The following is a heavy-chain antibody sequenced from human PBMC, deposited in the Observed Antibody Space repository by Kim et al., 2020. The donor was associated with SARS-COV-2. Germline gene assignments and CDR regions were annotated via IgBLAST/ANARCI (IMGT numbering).Heavy chain of an antibody. CDR3: AKVIRPYTAMVRSGLDY. J-gene: IGHJ4*02. D-gene: IGHD5-18*01. V-gene: IGHV3-33*06. Sequence: VRGRFTITRDNSKNTLDLQMNSLRAEDTAVYYCAKVIRPYTAMVRSGLDYWGQGTLVTVSS.